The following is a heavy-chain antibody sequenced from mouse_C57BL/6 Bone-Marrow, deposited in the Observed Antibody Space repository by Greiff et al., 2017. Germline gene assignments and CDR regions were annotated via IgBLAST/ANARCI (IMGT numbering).Heavy chain of an antibody. D-gene: IGHD1-1*02. V-gene: IGHV5-4*03. J-gene: IGHJ1*03. Sequence: EVKLVESGGGLVKPGGSLKLSCAASGFTFSSYAMSWVRQTPEKRLEWVATISDGGSYTYYPDNVKGRFTISRDNAKNNLYLQMSHLKSEDTAMYYGARGRNGRRYFDVWGTGTTVTVSS. CDR3: ARGRNGRRYFDV. CDR2: ISDGGSYT. CDR1: GFTFSSYA.